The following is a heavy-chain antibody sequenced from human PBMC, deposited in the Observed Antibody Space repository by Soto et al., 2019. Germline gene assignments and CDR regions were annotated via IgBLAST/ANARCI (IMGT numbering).Heavy chain of an antibody. CDR3: AKQKVRGIVVVPAAIYYFDY. J-gene: IGHJ4*02. V-gene: IGHV3-23*01. CDR2: ISGSGGST. CDR1: GFTFSSYA. Sequence: GGSLRLSCAASGFTFSSYAMSWVRQAPGKGLEWVSAISGSGGSTYYADSVKGRFTISRDNSKNTLYLQMNSLRAEDTAVYYCAKQKVRGIVVVPAAIYYFDYWGQGTLVTVSS. D-gene: IGHD2-2*02.